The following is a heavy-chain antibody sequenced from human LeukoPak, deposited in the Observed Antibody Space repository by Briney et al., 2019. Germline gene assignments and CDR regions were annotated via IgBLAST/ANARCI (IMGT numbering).Heavy chain of an antibody. D-gene: IGHD1-26*01. CDR1: GFTFSSYS. J-gene: IGHJ4*02. V-gene: IGHV3-21*01. Sequence: GGSLRLSCAASGFTFSSYSMNWVRQAPGKGLEWVSSISSSSSYIYYADSVKGRFTISRDNAKNSLYLQMNSLRAEDTAVYYCARDESGSNEPPFDYWGQGTLVTVSS. CDR3: ARDESGSNEPPFDY. CDR2: ISSSSSYI.